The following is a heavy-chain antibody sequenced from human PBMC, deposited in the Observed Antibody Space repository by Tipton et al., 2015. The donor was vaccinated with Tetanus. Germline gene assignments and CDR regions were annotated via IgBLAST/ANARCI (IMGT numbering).Heavy chain of an antibody. D-gene: IGHD3-16*01. CDR2: FSTYRKTI. CDR1: GDSITSSKYS. V-gene: IGHV3-48*02. CDR3: ARDLSYYDYIWGGDRDRYFDL. Sequence: LSLTCTVSGDSITSSKYSWNWIRQPPGKGLEWIACFSTYRKTIYYADAVKGRFTISRDNAKNTLFLQMSSLTDEDTAVYYCARDLSYYDYIWGGDRDRYFDLWGRGTLVTVSS. J-gene: IGHJ2*01.